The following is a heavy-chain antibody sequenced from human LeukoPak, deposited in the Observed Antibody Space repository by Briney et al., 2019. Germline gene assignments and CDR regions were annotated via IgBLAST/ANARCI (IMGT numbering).Heavy chain of an antibody. CDR3: ARGALEMATILDY. J-gene: IGHJ4*02. CDR1: GFIFSSDS. D-gene: IGHD5-24*01. V-gene: IGHV3-21*01. Sequence: GGSLRLSCAASGFIFSSDSMNWVRQAPGKGLEWVSSISSSSSYIYYADSVKGRFTISRDNAKNSLYLQMNSLRAEDTAVYYCARGALEMATILDYWGQGTLVTVSS. CDR2: ISSSSSYI.